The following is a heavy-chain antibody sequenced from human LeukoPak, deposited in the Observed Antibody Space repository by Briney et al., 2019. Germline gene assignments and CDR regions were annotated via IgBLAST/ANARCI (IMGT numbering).Heavy chain of an antibody. CDR1: GYTFTSYY. V-gene: IGHV1-2*02. CDR3: ARDPPGDYRFDY. J-gene: IGHJ4*02. D-gene: IGHD4-17*01. Sequence: ASVKVSCKASGYTFTSYYMHWVRQAPGQGLEWMGWINPNSGGTNYAQKFQGRVTMTRDTSISTAYMELSRLRSDDTAVCYCARDPPGDYRFDYWGQGTLVTVSS. CDR2: INPNSGGT.